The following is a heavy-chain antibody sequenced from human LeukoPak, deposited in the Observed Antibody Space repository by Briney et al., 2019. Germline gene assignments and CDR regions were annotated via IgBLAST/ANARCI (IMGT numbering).Heavy chain of an antibody. V-gene: IGHV3-48*04. CDR3: ARSVEGHFDY. CDR1: GLTFSSYS. Sequence: GGSLRLSFAASGLTFSSYSMNWVRQAPGKGLEWISYITSDTRTIHYAESVRGRFTISRDNAKKSSFLQMNSLRADDTAVYYCARSVEGHFDYWGQGTLVTVSS. J-gene: IGHJ4*02. D-gene: IGHD1-1*01. CDR2: ITSDTRTI.